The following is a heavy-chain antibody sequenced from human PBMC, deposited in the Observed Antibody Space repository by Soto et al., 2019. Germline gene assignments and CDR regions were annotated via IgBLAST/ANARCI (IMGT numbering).Heavy chain of an antibody. V-gene: IGHV1-69*13. CDR1: GGTVSSYA. D-gene: IGHD3-10*01. CDR3: ATGNYYGSGSQFDY. CDR2: IIPIFGTA. Sequence: SVKVSCKASGGTVSSYAISWVRQAPGQGLEWMGGIIPIFGTANYAQKFQGRVTITADESTSTAYMELSSLRSEDTAVYYCATGNYYGSGSQFDYWGQGTLGTVS. J-gene: IGHJ4*02.